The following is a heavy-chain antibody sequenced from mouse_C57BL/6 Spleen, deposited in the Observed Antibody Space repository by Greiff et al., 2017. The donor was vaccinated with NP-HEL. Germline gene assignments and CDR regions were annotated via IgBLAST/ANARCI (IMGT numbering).Heavy chain of an antibody. CDR3: ARDKGNAMDY. V-gene: IGHV5-16*01. J-gene: IGHJ4*01. CDR2: INSDGSST. Sequence: EVQLVESEGGLVQPGSSMKLSCTASGFTFSDYYMAWVRQVPEKGLEWVANINSDGSSTYYLDSLKSRFIISGDNAKNILFLQMSSVKSEDAATYYCARDKGNAMDYWGQGTSVTVSS. CDR1: GFTFSDYY.